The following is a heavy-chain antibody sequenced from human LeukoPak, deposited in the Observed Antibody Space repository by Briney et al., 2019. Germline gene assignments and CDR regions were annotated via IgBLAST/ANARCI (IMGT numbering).Heavy chain of an antibody. V-gene: IGHV4-39*07. J-gene: IGHJ5*02. CDR1: GGSISSSSYY. D-gene: IGHD6-25*01. Sequence: SETLSLTCTVSGGSISSSSYYWGWVRQTPVKGLEWIASLSDSGSRYYNPSLRSRLIISVDTSNNEFSLKLSSVTAADTAVYCCAAMYTSAHSWGQGTLVIVSS. CDR3: AAMYTSAHS. CDR2: LSDSGSR.